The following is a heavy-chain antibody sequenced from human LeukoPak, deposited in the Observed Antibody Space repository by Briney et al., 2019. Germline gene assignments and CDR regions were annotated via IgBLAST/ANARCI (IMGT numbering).Heavy chain of an antibody. CDR3: AGERGLGYFDY. J-gene: IGHJ4*02. CDR2: INPSGGST. D-gene: IGHD5-12*01. CDR1: GYTFTSYY. Sequence: ASVRVSCKASGYTFTSYYMHWVRQAPGQGLEWMGLINPSGGSTIYAQTFQGRVTMTRDMSTSTVYMELSSLRSEDTAVYYCAGERGLGYFDYWGQGTLVAVSS. V-gene: IGHV1-46*01.